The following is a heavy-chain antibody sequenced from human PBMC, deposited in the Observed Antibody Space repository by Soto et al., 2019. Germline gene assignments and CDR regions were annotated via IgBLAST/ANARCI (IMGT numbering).Heavy chain of an antibody. V-gene: IGHV3-30*18. CDR3: AKDGVRTGTTLVDYYYGMDV. J-gene: IGHJ6*02. CDR1: GFTFSSYG. CDR2: ISYDGSNK. Sequence: GGSLRLSCAASGFTFSSYGMHWVRQAPGKGLEWVAVISYDGSNKYYADSVKGRFTISRDNSKNTLYLQMNSLRAEDTAVYYCAKDGVRTGTTLVDYYYGMDVWGQGTTVTVSS. D-gene: IGHD1-7*01.